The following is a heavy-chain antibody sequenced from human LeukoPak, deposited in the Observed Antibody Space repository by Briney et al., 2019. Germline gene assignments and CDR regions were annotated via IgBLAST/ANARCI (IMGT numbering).Heavy chain of an antibody. CDR2: ISSSRSYI. V-gene: IGHV3-21*01. D-gene: IGHD3-9*01. J-gene: IGHJ4*02. Sequence: GGSLRLSCAASGFTFSSYTMNWVRQAPGKGLECVSSISSSRSYIYYADSGKGRFTISRDNAKKSLYLQMNSLRAEDTAVYYCARGMMDYDILAGYLYFAYWGQGTLVTVSS. CDR3: ARGMMDYDILAGYLYFAY. CDR1: GFTFSSYT.